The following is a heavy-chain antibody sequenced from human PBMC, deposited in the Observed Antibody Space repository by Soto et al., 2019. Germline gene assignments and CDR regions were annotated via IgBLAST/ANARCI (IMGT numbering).Heavy chain of an antibody. CDR3: ARGREYYYYCGMDV. Sequence: PGGSLRLSCAASGFTFSSYWMSWVRQAPGKGLEWVANIKQDGSEKYYVDSVKGRFTISRDNAKISLYLQMNSLRAEDTAVYYCARGREYYYYCGMDVWGQGTTVTVSS. J-gene: IGHJ6*02. V-gene: IGHV3-7*03. CDR2: IKQDGSEK. CDR1: GFTFSSYW.